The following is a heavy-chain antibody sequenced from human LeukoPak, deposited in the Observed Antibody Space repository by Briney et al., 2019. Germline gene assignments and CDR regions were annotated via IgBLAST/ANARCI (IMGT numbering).Heavy chain of an antibody. V-gene: IGHV3-15*01. Sequence: GGSLRLSCAASGFTFSNAWMSWVRQAPGKGLEWVGRIKSKTDGGTTDYAAPVKGRFTISRDDSKNTLYLQMNSLRAEDTAVYYCAKEVGTGGDYWGQGTLVTVSS. CDR2: IKSKTDGGTT. J-gene: IGHJ4*02. CDR1: GFTFSNAW. CDR3: AKEVGTGGDY. D-gene: IGHD1-14*01.